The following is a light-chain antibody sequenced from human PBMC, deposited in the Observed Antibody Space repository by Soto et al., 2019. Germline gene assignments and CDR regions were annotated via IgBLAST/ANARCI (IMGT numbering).Light chain of an antibody. CDR2: EVS. V-gene: IGLV2-23*02. Sequence: SALTQPASVSGSPGQSITISCTGTSSDVGTYNLVSWYQQHPGKAPKVMIYEVSKRPSGVSDRFSGSKSGNTASLTLSGLQAEDEADYYCCSYAGSYTWVFGGGTKLTVL. J-gene: IGLJ3*02. CDR3: CSYAGSYTWV. CDR1: SSDVGTYNL.